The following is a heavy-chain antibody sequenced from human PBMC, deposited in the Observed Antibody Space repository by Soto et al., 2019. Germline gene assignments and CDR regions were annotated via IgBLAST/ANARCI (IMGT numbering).Heavy chain of an antibody. Sequence: PSETLSLTCVVSGGSISSSNWWSWVRQPPGKGLEWIGEIYHSGTTNYSPSLKSRVIISADMSKNHFSLTLTSVTAADTAVYYCVFPATADLDYWGQGTPVTVSS. J-gene: IGHJ4*02. CDR1: GGSISSSNW. D-gene: IGHD6-13*01. CDR2: IYHSGTT. V-gene: IGHV4-4*02. CDR3: VFPATADLDY.